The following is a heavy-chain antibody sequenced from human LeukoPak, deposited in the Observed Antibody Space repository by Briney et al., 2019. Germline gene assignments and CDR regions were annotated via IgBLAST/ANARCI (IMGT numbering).Heavy chain of an antibody. CDR1: GFTFSDYY. J-gene: IGHJ4*02. CDR2: ISSSGSTT. Sequence: GGSLRLSCAASGFTFSDYYMTWIRQAPGKGLEWVSYISSSGSTTHYADSVKGRFTISRDNAKNSLCVQMNNLRAEDTAVYYCARVPRSGGSIDYWGQGTLVTVSS. CDR3: ARVPRSGGSIDY. D-gene: IGHD6-19*01. V-gene: IGHV3-11*01.